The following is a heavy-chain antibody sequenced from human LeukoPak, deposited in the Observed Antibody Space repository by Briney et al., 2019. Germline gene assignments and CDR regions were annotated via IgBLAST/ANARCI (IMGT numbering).Heavy chain of an antibody. CDR2: IYHSGST. Sequence: SETLSLTCAVYGGSFSGYYWSWIRQPPGKGLEWIGEIYHSGSTNYNPSLKSRVTISVDKSKNQFSLKLSSVTAADTAVYYCARARYYDFWSGYYHWFDPWGQGTLVTVSS. V-gene: IGHV4-34*01. CDR3: ARARYYDFWSGYYHWFDP. CDR1: GGSFSGYY. D-gene: IGHD3-3*01. J-gene: IGHJ5*02.